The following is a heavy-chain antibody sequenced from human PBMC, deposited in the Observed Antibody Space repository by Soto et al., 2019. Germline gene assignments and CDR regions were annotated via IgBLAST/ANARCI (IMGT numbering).Heavy chain of an antibody. D-gene: IGHD2-15*01. Sequence: QVQLVESGGGVVQPGRSLRLSCAASGFTFSSYGMHWVRQAPGKGLEWVAVISYDGSNKYYADSVKGRFTISRDNSKNTLYLQMNSLRAEDTAVYYCAHIAGGCSGGSCYFDYWGQGTLVTVSS. V-gene: IGHV3-30*03. CDR1: GFTFSSYG. CDR2: ISYDGSNK. CDR3: AHIAGGCSGGSCYFDY. J-gene: IGHJ4*02.